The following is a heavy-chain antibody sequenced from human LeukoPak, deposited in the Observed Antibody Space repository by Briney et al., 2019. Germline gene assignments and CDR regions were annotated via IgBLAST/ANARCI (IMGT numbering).Heavy chain of an antibody. V-gene: IGHV3-15*04. CDR1: GFTFSKAS. CDR2: IESRTEGGTA. J-gene: IGHJ4*02. CDR3: TTEPLIMYGVILDY. D-gene: IGHD4-17*01. Sequence: GGSLRLSCAVSGFTFSKASMTWVRQAPGKGLEWVARIESRTEGGTADYATSLRGRFTISRDDSNNTVFLQINSLKTEDTAVYYCTTEPLIMYGVILDYWGLGTLVTVSS.